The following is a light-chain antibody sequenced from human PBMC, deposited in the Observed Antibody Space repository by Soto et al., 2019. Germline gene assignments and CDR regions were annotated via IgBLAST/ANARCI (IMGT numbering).Light chain of an antibody. CDR1: SSNIGAPYD. V-gene: IGLV1-40*01. CDR3: QSFDSSLNGGV. Sequence: QSVLTQPPSVSGAPGQRVTISCTGSSSNIGAPYDVHWYQHLPGTAPKLLIYRNNNRPSGVPDRFSGSNSGTSASLAITGLQAEDEADYYCQSFDSSLNGGVFGGGTKLTVL. J-gene: IGLJ3*02. CDR2: RNN.